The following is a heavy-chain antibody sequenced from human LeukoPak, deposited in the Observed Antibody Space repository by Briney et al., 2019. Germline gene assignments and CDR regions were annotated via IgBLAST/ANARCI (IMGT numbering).Heavy chain of an antibody. CDR2: IYQTGSA. V-gene: IGHV4-39*01. CDR3: ARGLDYLDV. D-gene: IGHD3/OR15-3a*01. Sequence: SETLSLTCTVSGGSITGISYYWNWLRQPPGKELEWIGRIYQTGSADYKPSLKSRVTLSVDTTNNQFSLRLCSVTAADTAVYYCARGLDYLDVWGKGVTVSVSS. CDR1: GGSITGISYY. J-gene: IGHJ6*03.